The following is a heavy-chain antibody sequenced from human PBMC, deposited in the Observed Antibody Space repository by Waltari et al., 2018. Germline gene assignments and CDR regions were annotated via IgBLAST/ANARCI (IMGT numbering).Heavy chain of an antibody. J-gene: IGHJ5*01. D-gene: IGHD2-8*01. V-gene: IGHV4-59*08. CDR1: GASIPDGY. Sequence: QLQESGPRLVKPSETLSLTCTVSGASIPDGYWNWVSQAPGERPAGSGYISLETTECTYNTPPHKSLTTISAKPAETQMTLSPLSVTAADAAVYYGERRRCMRLGCPVEHNWLDSWGQGALVTVSS. CDR3: ERRRCMRLGCPVEHNWLDS. CDR2: ISLETTECT.